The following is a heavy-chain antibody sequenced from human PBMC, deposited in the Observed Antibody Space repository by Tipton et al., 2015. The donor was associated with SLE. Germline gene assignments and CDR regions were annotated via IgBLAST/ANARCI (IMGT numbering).Heavy chain of an antibody. V-gene: IGHV4-38-2*02. CDR3: ARDGGSSPTDLYYYMDV. CDR2: SYHSGST. D-gene: IGHD6-6*01. CDR1: GYSISSGYY. Sequence: TLSLTCAVSGYSISSGYYWGWIRQPPGKGLEWIGSSYHSGSTYYSPSLKSRFTISVDTSKNQFSLKLSSVTAADTAVYYCARDGGSSPTDLYYYMDVWGKGTTVTVSS. J-gene: IGHJ6*03.